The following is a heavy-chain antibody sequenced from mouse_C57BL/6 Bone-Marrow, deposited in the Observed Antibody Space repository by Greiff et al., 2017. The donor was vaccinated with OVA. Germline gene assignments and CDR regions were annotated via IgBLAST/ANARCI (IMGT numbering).Heavy chain of an antibody. V-gene: IGHV1-53*01. CDR1: GYTFTSYW. Sequence: QVQLQQPWTELVKPGASVKLSCKASGYTFTSYWMHWVKQRPGQGLEWIGNINPSNGGTNYNEKFKSKATLTVDKSSSTAYMQLSSLTSEDSAVYYCARGRYGYPWFAYWGQGTLVTVSA. CDR2: INPSNGGT. J-gene: IGHJ3*01. D-gene: IGHD2-2*01. CDR3: ARGRYGYPWFAY.